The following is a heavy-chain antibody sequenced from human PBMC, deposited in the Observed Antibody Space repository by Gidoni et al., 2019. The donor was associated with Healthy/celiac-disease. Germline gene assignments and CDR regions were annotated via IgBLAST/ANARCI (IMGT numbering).Heavy chain of an antibody. CDR3: AKCYSNYDVCNFDY. V-gene: IGHV3-30*18. CDR1: GFTFSSYG. J-gene: IGHJ4*02. CDR2: ISYDGSNN. Sequence: QVQLVESGGGVVQPGRSRSLSCAASGFTFSSYGMHWVRQAQGKVLEGVAVISYDGSNNYYADSVKGRFTISRDNSKNTLYLQMNSLRAEYTAVYYCAKCYSNYDVCNFDYWGQGTLVTVSS. D-gene: IGHD4-4*01.